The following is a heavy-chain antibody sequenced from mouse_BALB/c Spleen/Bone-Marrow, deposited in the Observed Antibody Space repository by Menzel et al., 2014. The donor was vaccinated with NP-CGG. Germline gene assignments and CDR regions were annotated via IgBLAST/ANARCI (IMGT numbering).Heavy chain of an antibody. V-gene: IGHV5-12*02. CDR2: ISYGVGST. D-gene: IGHD2-4*01. CDR3: ARKGLRRNYFDY. Sequence: EVKLVESGGGSVQPGGSLKLSCATSGSIFSDYYMYWVRQTPEKRLEWVAYISYGVGSTYYPDTVKGRFTISRDNAKNTLYLQMSRLKSEDTAMYYCARKGLRRNYFDYWGQGTTLTVSS. CDR1: GSIFSDYY. J-gene: IGHJ2*01.